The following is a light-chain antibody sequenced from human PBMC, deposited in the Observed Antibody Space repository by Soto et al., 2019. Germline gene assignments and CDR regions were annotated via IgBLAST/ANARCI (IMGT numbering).Light chain of an antibody. CDR1: QSISNW. Sequence: IWMTQSPSLLSASTGDRVTITCRASQSISNWLAWYQQKPGKAPKLLIYKASSLESGVPSRFSGSGSGTEFTLTISSLQPDDFATYYCQQYNSYSITFGQGTRLEIK. J-gene: IGKJ5*01. CDR2: KAS. CDR3: QQYNSYSIT. V-gene: IGKV1-5*03.